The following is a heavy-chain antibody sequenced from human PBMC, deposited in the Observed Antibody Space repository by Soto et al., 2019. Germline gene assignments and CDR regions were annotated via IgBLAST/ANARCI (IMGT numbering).Heavy chain of an antibody. D-gene: IGHD1-26*01. Sequence: QVQLVESGGGVVQPGRSLRLSCAASGFNFRGYGMHWVRQAPGKGLEWVAITRHDGSNTYYADSVRGRFTISRENSKNTLYLQMNSLRVEDTAVYYCARDGVGATTYFGYFDYWGQGTPITVSS. J-gene: IGHJ4*02. CDR2: TRHDGSNT. CDR1: GFNFRGYG. V-gene: IGHV3-33*01. CDR3: ARDGVGATTYFGYFDY.